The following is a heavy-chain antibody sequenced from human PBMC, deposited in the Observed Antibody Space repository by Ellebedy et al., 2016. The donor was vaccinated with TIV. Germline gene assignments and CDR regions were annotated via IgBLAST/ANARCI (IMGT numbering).Heavy chain of an antibody. CDR1: GHTFTSYG. V-gene: IGHV1-3*04. CDR3: ATREWQDPMDV. J-gene: IGHJ6*02. D-gene: IGHD3-3*01. CDR2: INTGNGNT. Sequence: ASVKVSXXASGHTFTSYGIHWVRQAPGQRLEWMGWINTGNGNTNYSQKLQGRVSITRDTSASTAYMELRSLMSEDTAVYYCATREWQDPMDVWGQGTTVTVSS.